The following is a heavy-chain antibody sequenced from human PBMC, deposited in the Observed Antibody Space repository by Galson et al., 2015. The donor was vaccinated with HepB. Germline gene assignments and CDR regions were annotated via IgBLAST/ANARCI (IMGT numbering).Heavy chain of an antibody. J-gene: IGHJ4*02. V-gene: IGHV3-23*01. CDR3: AKREGGWELPNFDS. CDR2: ISGSGGST. D-gene: IGHD1-26*01. CDR1: GFTFSSYA. Sequence: SLRLSCAASGFTFSSYAMSWVRQAPGKGLDWVSSISGSGGSTYYADSVKGRFTISRDNSKNALYLQMNSLRAEDTAVYYCAKREGGWELPNFDSWGQGTLVTVSS.